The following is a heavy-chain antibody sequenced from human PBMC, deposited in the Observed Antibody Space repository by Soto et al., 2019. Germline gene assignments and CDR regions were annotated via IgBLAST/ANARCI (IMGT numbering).Heavy chain of an antibody. Sequence: SETLSLTCAVYGGSFRGYYWSWVRQPPRMWLEWIGEINHSGSTNYNPSLKSRVTISVDTSKNQFSLKLSSVTAADTAVYYCARAPAGYSYDRRYNWFDPWGQGTLVTVLL. CDR2: INHSGST. V-gene: IGHV4-34*01. CDR3: ARAPAGYSYDRRYNWFDP. CDR1: GGSFRGYY. J-gene: IGHJ5*02. D-gene: IGHD5-18*01.